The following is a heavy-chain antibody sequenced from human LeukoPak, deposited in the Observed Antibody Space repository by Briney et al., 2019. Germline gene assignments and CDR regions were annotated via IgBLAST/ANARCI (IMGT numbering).Heavy chain of an antibody. V-gene: IGHV3-21*01. J-gene: IGHJ3*02. CDR1: GFTFSSYS. Sequence: GGSLRLSCAASGFTFSSYSMNWVRQAPGKGLEWVSSISSSSDYIYYADSVKGRFTISRDNAKNSLFLQMNSVRAEDTAVYYCARDCQPGGRVFDIWGQGTMVTVSS. D-gene: IGHD1-14*01. CDR2: ISSSSDYI. CDR3: ARDCQPGGRVFDI.